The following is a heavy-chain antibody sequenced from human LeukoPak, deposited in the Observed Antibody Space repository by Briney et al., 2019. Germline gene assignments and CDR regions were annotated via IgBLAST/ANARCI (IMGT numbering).Heavy chain of an antibody. Sequence: GGSLRLSCAASGFTFSSYAMHWVRQAPGKGLEWVAVISYDGSNKYYADSVKGRFTISRDNSKNTLYLQMNSLRAEDTAVYYCARSKQLEKEWYFQHWGQGTLVTVSS. CDR2: ISYDGSNK. CDR1: GFTFSSYA. V-gene: IGHV3-30-3*01. D-gene: IGHD6-13*01. CDR3: ARSKQLEKEWYFQH. J-gene: IGHJ1*01.